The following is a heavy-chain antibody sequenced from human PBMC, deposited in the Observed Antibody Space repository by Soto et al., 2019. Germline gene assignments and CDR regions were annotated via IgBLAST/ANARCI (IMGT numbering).Heavy chain of an antibody. J-gene: IGHJ4*02. CDR3: ASYQYSSGWYFDY. CDR1: GFTVSSNY. D-gene: IGHD6-19*01. CDR2: IYSGGST. Sequence: PGGSLRLSCAASGFTVSSNYMSWVRQAPGKGLEWVSIIYSGGSTYYADSVKGRFTISRDNSKNTVYLQMNSLRAEDTAIYYCASYQYSSGWYFDYWGQGTLVTVSS. V-gene: IGHV3-66*01.